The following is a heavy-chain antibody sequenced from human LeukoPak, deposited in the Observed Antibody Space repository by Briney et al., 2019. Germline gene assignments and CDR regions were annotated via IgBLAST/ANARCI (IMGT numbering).Heavy chain of an antibody. J-gene: IGHJ3*02. CDR2: MNPSGASA. D-gene: IGHD1-26*01. CDR1: GYTFSSYY. Sequence: ASVKVSCKASGYTFSSYYMHWVRQAPGRGLEWMGIMNPSGASASYAQKFQGRLTMTSDTSTSTVYMELSSLRSEDTAVYYCARDIHIYQWELSGGAFDIWGQGTMVTVSS. CDR3: ARDIHIYQWELSGGAFDI. V-gene: IGHV1-46*01.